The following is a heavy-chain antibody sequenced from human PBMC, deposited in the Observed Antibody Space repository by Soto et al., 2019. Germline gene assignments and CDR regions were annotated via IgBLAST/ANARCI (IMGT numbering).Heavy chain of an antibody. J-gene: IGHJ6*02. Sequence: PEPLSLTRTDSGGYISSTANHHCSLIRMRKGKGLEWIGYISKSGYTSYNPSLKSRVMLSVDTSKNQCSLELTSVIAADAAVYYCTTQGFGVLHGLVDVWGQGTTVTVS. V-gene: IGHV4-59*08. CDR2: ISKSGYT. CDR1: GGYISSTANHH. CDR3: TTQGFGVLHGLVDV. D-gene: IGHD3-10*01.